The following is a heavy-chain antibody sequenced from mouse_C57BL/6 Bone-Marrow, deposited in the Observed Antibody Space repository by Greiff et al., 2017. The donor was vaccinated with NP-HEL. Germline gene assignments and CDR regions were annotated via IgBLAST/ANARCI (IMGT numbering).Heavy chain of an antibody. D-gene: IGHD2-5*01. CDR1: GYTFTSYW. J-gene: IGHJ2*01. Sequence: QVQLQQPGAELVKPGASVKLSCKASGYTFTSYWMHWVKQRPGQGLEWIGMIHPNSGSTNYNEKFKSKATLTVDKSSSTAYMQLSSLTSEDSAVYYGAILIPLGYSKRNWGQGTTLTVSS. V-gene: IGHV1-64*01. CDR2: IHPNSGST. CDR3: AILIPLGYSKRN.